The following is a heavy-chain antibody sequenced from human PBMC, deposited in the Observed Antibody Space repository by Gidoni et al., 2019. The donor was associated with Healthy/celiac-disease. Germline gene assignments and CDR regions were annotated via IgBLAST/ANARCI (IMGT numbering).Heavy chain of an antibody. CDR2: ISSSSSYT. CDR1: GFTFSDYY. Sequence: QVQLVESGGGLVKPGGSLRLSCAASGFTFSDYYMSWIRQAPGKGLELVSYISSSSSYTNYADSVKGRFTISRDNAKNSRYLQMNSLRAEDTAVYYCARDRNCSGGSCYEVSWFDPWGQGTLVTVSS. CDR3: ARDRNCSGGSCYEVSWFDP. V-gene: IGHV3-11*06. J-gene: IGHJ5*02. D-gene: IGHD2-15*01.